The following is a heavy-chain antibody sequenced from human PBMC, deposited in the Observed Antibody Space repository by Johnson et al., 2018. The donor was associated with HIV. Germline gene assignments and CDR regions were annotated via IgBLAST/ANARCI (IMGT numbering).Heavy chain of an antibody. CDR2: ISSSGSTI. V-gene: IGHV3-48*04. D-gene: IGHD2/OR15-2a*01. CDR3: ARGGLLHAFDI. CDR1: GFTFSSYG. J-gene: IGHJ3*02. Sequence: VQLVESGGGVVQPGGSLRLSCAASGFTFSSYGMHWIRQAPGKGLEWVSYISSSGSTIYYADSVKGRFTISRDNAKNSLYLQMTSLRADDTAVYYCARGGLLHAFDIWGQGTMVTVSS.